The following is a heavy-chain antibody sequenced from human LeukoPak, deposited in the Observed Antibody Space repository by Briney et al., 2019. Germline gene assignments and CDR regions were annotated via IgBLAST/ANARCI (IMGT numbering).Heavy chain of an antibody. D-gene: IGHD2-15*01. CDR3: ARDLTLVVVAATHNRFDP. CDR2: IYHSGST. V-gene: IGHV4-38-2*02. CDR1: GYSISSGYY. Sequence: PSETLSLTCTVSGYSISSGYYWGWIRQPPGKGLEWIGSIYHSGSTYYNPSLKSRVTISVDTSKNQFSLKLSSVTAADTAVYYCARDLTLVVVAATHNRFDPWGQGTLVTVSS. J-gene: IGHJ5*02.